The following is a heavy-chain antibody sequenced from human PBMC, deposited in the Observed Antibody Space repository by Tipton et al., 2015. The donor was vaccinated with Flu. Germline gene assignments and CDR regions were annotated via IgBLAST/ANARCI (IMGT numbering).Heavy chain of an antibody. CDR1: GGSISSSSYY. CDR2: IYYSGST. J-gene: IGHJ6*02. V-gene: IGHV4-39*07. CDR3: ARDQVGLLPASYYYYGMYV. Sequence: TLSLTCTVSGGSISSSSYYWGWIRQPPGKGLEWIGSIYYSGSTYYNPSLKSRVTISVDTSKNQFSLKLSSVTAADTAVYYCARDQVGLLPASYYYYGMYVWGQGTTVTVSS. D-gene: IGHD2-2*01.